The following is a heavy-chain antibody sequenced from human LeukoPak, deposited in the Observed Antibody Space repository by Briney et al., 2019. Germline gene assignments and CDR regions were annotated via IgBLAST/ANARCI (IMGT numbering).Heavy chain of an antibody. CDR2: INNDGSTT. V-gene: IGHV3-74*01. Sequence: GGSLRLSCAASGFTFSSYWMHWVRQAPGKGLVWVSRINNDGSTTTYADSVKGRFTISRDNAKNTLYLQMNSLRAEDTAVYYCARGSGDYPDYWGQGTLVTVSS. CDR3: ARGSGDYPDY. J-gene: IGHJ4*02. CDR1: GFTFSSYW. D-gene: IGHD3-10*01.